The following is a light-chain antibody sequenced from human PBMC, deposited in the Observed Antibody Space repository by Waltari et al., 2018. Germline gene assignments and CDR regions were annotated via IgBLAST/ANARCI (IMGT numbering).Light chain of an antibody. CDR2: DVS. Sequence: QSALTQPASVSGSPGQSITISCTGTSSDVGGYNFVSWYQQEPGKAPKVMIFDVSKRPSGVSDRFSGFKSGNTASLTISGLQAEDEADYYCSSYTGGSTFVLFGGGTKLTVL. CDR1: SSDVGGYNF. J-gene: IGLJ2*01. CDR3: SSYTGGSTFVL. V-gene: IGLV2-14*01.